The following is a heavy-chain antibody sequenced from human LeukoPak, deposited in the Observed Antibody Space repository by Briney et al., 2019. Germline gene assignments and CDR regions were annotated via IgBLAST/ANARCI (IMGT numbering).Heavy chain of an antibody. J-gene: IGHJ4*02. D-gene: IGHD3-22*01. V-gene: IGHV4-59*01. CDR1: GGSISSYY. Sequence: SETLSLTCTVSGGSISSYYWSWIRQPPGKGLEWIGEINHSGSTNYNPSLKSRVTISVDTSKNQFSLKLSSVTAADTAVYYCAREVLKYYYDSSGYYYIDYWGQGTLVTVSS. CDR3: AREVLKYYYDSSGYYYIDY. CDR2: INHSGST.